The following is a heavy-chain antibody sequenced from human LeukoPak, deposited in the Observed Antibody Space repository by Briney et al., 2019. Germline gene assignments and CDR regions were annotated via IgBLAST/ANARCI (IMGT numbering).Heavy chain of an antibody. Sequence: GGSLRLSCVASGFSFGSYWMAWVRQAPGKGLEWVANMMHDGVEMYHFESVKCRFAISTDDTKNALRLHMSSLRAEDTAIYYCAREGGEGYNSPALDFWGQGILVTVSS. CDR3: AREGGEGYNSPALDF. D-gene: IGHD5-24*01. CDR2: MMHDGVEM. V-gene: IGHV3-7*05. J-gene: IGHJ4*02. CDR1: GFSFGSYW.